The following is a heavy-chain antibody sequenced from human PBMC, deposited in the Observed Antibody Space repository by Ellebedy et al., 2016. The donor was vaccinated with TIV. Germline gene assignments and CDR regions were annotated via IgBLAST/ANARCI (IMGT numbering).Heavy chain of an antibody. CDR2: IYYSGST. Sequence: MPSETLSLTCAVSGGSISSSNWWSWVRQPPGKGLEWIGSIYYSGSTYYNPSLKSRVTISVDTSKNQFSLKLSSVTAADTAVYYCASRVLGYSSSPRECYFDYWGQGTLVTVSS. J-gene: IGHJ4*02. V-gene: IGHV4-39*01. D-gene: IGHD6-6*01. CDR3: ASRVLGYSSSPRECYFDY. CDR1: GGSISSSNW.